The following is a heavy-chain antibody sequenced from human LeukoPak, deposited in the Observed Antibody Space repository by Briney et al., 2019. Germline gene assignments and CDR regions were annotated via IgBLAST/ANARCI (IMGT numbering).Heavy chain of an antibody. D-gene: IGHD1-26*01. Sequence: GESLKISCKGSGSSFTSYWIGWVRQMPGKGLEWMGIIYPGDSDTRYSPSFQGQVTISADKSISTAYLQWSSLKASDTAMYYCARFRSIVGATHHFDYWGQGTLVTVSS. CDR1: GSSFTSYW. V-gene: IGHV5-51*01. CDR2: IYPGDSDT. J-gene: IGHJ4*02. CDR3: ARFRSIVGATHHFDY.